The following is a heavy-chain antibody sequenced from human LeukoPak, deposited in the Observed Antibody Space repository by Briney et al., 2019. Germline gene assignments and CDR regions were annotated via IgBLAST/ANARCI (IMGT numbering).Heavy chain of an antibody. V-gene: IGHV3-53*01. CDR2: IYSGGTT. CDR3: ARPSSGGLSEDY. D-gene: IGHD3-10*01. J-gene: IGHJ4*02. CDR1: GLPVNSRY. Sequence: PGGSLRLSCAASGLPVNSRYMSWVRQPPGKGLEWVSIIYSGGTTYYADSVKGRFTISRDNSKNTLYLQMNSLRAEDTAVYYCARPSSGGLSEDYWGQGTLVTVSS.